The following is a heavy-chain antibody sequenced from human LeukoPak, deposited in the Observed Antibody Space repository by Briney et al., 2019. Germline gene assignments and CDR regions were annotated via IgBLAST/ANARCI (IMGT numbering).Heavy chain of an antibody. Sequence: GGSLRLSCAASGFTFSSNWMHWVRQAPGKGLVWVSRINEDGSTTNYADSVKGRFTISRDNAKNTLYLQMNSLRAEDTAVYYCVRDLGGRSGHWGQGTLVTVSS. CDR1: GFTFSSNW. CDR3: VRDLGGRSGH. D-gene: IGHD1-26*01. V-gene: IGHV3-74*01. J-gene: IGHJ4*02. CDR2: INEDGSTT.